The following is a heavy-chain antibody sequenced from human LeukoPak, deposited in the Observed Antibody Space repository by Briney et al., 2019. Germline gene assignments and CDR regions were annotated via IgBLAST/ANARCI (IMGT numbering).Heavy chain of an antibody. CDR2: IWYDGSYK. Sequence: GTSLRLSCAASGFTPSSYGMHWVRQAPGKGLEWVAVIWYDGSYKYYGDSVKGRFTISRDYSENTLFLQMSSLGAEDTAVYYCARAGSDWAIDYWGQGTLVTVSS. D-gene: IGHD6-19*01. CDR1: GFTPSSYG. CDR3: ARAGSDWAIDY. V-gene: IGHV3-33*01. J-gene: IGHJ4*02.